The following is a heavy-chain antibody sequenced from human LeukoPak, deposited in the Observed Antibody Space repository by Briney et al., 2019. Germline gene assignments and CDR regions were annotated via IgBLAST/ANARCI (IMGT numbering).Heavy chain of an antibody. CDR3: ARDLFPVATAFMDYYYYYMDV. CDR2: ISAYNGNT. D-gene: IGHD5-12*01. Sequence: ASVKVSCKASGYTFTSYAISRVRQAPGQGLEWMGWISAYNGNTNYAQKLQGRVTMTTDTSTTTVYMELRRLRSDDTAVYYCARDLFPVATAFMDYYYYYMDVWGKGTTVTVSS. CDR1: GYTFTSYA. V-gene: IGHV1-18*01. J-gene: IGHJ6*03.